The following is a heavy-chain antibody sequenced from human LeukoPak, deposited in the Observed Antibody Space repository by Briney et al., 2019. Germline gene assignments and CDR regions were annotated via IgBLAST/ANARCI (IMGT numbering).Heavy chain of an antibody. CDR2: IYYSGGT. CDR3: ASGKSGYSYGYEVYYYYGMDV. J-gene: IGHJ6*02. CDR1: GGSISSYY. V-gene: IGHV4-59*08. Sequence: PSETLSLTCTVSGGSISSYYWSWIRQPPGKGLEWIGYIYYSGGTNYNPSLKSRVTISVDTSKNQFSLKLSSVTAADTAVYYCASGKSGYSYGYEVYYYYGMDVWGQGTTVTISS. D-gene: IGHD5-18*01.